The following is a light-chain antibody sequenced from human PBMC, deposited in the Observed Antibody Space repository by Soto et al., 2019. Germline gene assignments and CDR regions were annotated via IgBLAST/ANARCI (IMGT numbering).Light chain of an antibody. CDR3: QQYNSYPVT. CDR1: QSISSW. J-gene: IGKJ1*01. Sequence: DIQMTQSPSTLSASVGDRVTITCRASQSISSWLAWYQQKPGKAPKLLIYDASSLESGVPSRFSGSGSGTEFTLTISSLPPDDFANYYCQQYNSYPVTFGQGTKVEIK. CDR2: DAS. V-gene: IGKV1-5*01.